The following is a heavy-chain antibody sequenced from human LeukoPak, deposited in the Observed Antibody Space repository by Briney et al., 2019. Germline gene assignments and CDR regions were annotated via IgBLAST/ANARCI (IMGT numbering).Heavy chain of an antibody. CDR3: AFGVTTVIPFDY. CDR2: ISSSSSYI. J-gene: IGHJ4*02. Sequence: GSLRLSCAASGFTFSSYSMNWVRQAPGKGLEWVSSISSSSSYIYYADSVKGRFTISRDNAKNSLYLQMNSLRAEDTAVYYCAFGVTTVIPFDYWGQGTLVTVSS. V-gene: IGHV3-21*01. D-gene: IGHD4-11*01. CDR1: GFTFSSYS.